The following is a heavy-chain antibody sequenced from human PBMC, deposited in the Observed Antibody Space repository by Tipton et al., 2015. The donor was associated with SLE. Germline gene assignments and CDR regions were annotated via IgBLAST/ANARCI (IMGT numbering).Heavy chain of an antibody. CDR3: TKDHGSNWYSAY. CDR1: GFTFTSYA. J-gene: IGHJ4*02. V-gene: IGHV3-23*01. D-gene: IGHD6-13*01. Sequence: SLRLSCAASGFTFTSYAMSWVRQAPGKGLEWVSAISGSGNTTYHADSVKGRFTISRDKSKNTLYLQMNSLRAEDTAVYYCTKDHGSNWYSAYWGQGTLVTVSS. CDR2: ISGSGNTT.